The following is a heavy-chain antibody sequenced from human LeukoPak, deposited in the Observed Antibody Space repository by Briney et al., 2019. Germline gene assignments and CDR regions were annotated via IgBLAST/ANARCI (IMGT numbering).Heavy chain of an antibody. V-gene: IGHV3-21*05. CDR3: ARQGGDRYCDY. CDR1: GFTFSTYS. J-gene: IGHJ4*02. CDR2: ISPTSRDM. Sequence: PGGSLRLSCAASGFTFSTYSMNWVRQAPGKGLEWVSYISPTSRDMYYADSVKGRFTISRDNAKNSLYLQMNSLRVEDTAVYYCARQGGDRYCDYWGQGTLVTVSS. D-gene: IGHD2-21*01.